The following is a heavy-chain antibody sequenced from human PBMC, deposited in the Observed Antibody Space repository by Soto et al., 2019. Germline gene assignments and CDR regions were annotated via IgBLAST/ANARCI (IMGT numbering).Heavy chain of an antibody. J-gene: IGHJ4*02. CDR3: ARQPTVTTTRRFLDS. CDR1: GGSISSGGYY. Sequence: SETLSLTCTVSGGSISSGGYYWSWIRQHPGKGLEWIGYIYYSGSTYYNPSLKSRVTISVDTSKNQFSLKLSSVTAADTAVYYCARQPTVTTTRRFLDSWGQGSLVTVSS. D-gene: IGHD4-17*01. CDR2: IYYSGST. V-gene: IGHV4-31*03.